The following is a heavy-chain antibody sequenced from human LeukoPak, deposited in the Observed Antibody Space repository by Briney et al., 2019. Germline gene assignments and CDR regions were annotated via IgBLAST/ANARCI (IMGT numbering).Heavy chain of an antibody. CDR3: ASDLLKQWLDAEYFQH. D-gene: IGHD6-19*01. J-gene: IGHJ1*01. Sequence: PGGSLRLSCAASGFTFRRYSMNWVPQAPGKGLEWVSSISSSSSYIYYADSVKGRFTISRDNAKNSLYLQMNGLRAEDTAVYYCASDLLKQWLDAEYFQHWGQGTLVTVSS. CDR1: GFTFRRYS. CDR2: ISSSSSYI. V-gene: IGHV3-21*01.